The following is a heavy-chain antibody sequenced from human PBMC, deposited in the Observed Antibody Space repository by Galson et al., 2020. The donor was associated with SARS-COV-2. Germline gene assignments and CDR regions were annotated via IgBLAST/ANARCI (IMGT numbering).Heavy chain of an antibody. CDR2: ISRTTRHI. CDR1: GFSFTSYD. V-gene: IGHV3-21*05. J-gene: IGHJ6*02. D-gene: IGHD4-17*01. Sequence: GESLKISCAASGFSFTSYDMNWVRQAPGKGLEWVSYISRTTRHIYYADSVRGRFIISRDNAENSLYLQMDSLRAEDTAVYFCARDNGDYALHAAMDVWGRGGTVIFCS. CDR3: ARDNGDYALHAAMDV.